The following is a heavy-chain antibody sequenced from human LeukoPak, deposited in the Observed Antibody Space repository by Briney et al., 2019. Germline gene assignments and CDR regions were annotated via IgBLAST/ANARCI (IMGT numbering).Heavy chain of an antibody. CDR2: MYTSRST. J-gene: IGHJ4*02. D-gene: IGHD1-26*01. Sequence: SETLSLTCAVSAGSICGFDGRWRGRSAGQGGKGVGGMYTSRSTDYTPSLKSRVTMSVDTSKNQFSLKLSSVTAADTAMYYCARNGGSGTYYHGSFDYWGQGPLVIVS. V-gene: IGHV4-4*07. CDR1: AGSICGFD. CDR3: ARNGGSGTYYHGSFDY.